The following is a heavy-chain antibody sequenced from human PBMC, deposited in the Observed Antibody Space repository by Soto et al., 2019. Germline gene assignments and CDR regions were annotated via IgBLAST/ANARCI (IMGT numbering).Heavy chain of an antibody. CDR3: ARHSYYYGSTYGCWLDP. J-gene: IGHJ5*02. V-gene: IGHV4-39*01. CDR2: IYYSGST. CDR1: GGSISGSSYY. D-gene: IGHD3-10*01. Sequence: PSETLSLTCTVSGGSISGSSYYWGWIRQPPGKGLEWIGSIYYSGSTYYNPSLKSRVTISVDTSKNQFSLKLRSVTAADTAVYYCARHSYYYGSTYGCWLDPWGQGTLVTVSS.